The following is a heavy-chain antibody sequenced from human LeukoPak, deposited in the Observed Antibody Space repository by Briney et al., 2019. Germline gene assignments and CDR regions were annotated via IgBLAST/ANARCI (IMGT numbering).Heavy chain of an antibody. CDR1: GGFISNSNYY. J-gene: IGHJ4*02. CDR3: ALTLWLSLQPVFDY. Sequence: SENLSLTCTVSGGFISNSNYYWGWIRQPPGKGLDWIGSIYYTGKTYYNPSLNSRVTIFVDTSKNQFSLKLRSVTAADTAVYYCALTLWLSLQPVFDYWGQGILVTVSS. D-gene: IGHD3-22*01. V-gene: IGHV4-39*01. CDR2: IYYTGKT.